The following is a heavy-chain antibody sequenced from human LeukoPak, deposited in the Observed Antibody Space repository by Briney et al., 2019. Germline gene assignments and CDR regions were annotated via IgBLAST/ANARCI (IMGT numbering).Heavy chain of an antibody. Sequence: PSETLSLTCTVSGGSISSYYWSWIRQPPGKGLEWIGYIYYSGSTNYNPSLKSRVTISVDTSKNQFSLKLSSVTAADTAVYYCARELSGELYSSSSMDYYYYMDVWGKGTTVTVSS. V-gene: IGHV4-59*01. CDR1: GGSISSYY. D-gene: IGHD6-6*01. CDR2: IYYSGST. CDR3: ARELSGELYSSSSMDYYYYMDV. J-gene: IGHJ6*03.